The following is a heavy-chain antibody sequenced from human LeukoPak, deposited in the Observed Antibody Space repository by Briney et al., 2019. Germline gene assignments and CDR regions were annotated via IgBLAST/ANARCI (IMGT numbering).Heavy chain of an antibody. Sequence: TGGSLRLSCAASGFTFSSYAMSWVRQAPGKGLEWVSAISGSGGSTYYADSVKGRFTISRDNSKNTLYLQMNSLRAEDTAVYYCAKDPGYCSSTSCSLNYYYMDVWGKGTTVTVSS. CDR2: ISGSGGST. CDR3: AKDPGYCSSTSCSLNYYYMDV. V-gene: IGHV3-23*01. D-gene: IGHD2-2*01. CDR1: GFTFSSYA. J-gene: IGHJ6*03.